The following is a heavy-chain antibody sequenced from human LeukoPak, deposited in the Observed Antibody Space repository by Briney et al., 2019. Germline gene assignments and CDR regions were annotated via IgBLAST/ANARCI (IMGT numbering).Heavy chain of an antibody. Sequence: ASVKVSCKASGYAFTSYAMNWVRQAPGQGLEWMGGIIPIFGTANYAQKFQGRVTITADESTSTAYMELSSLRSEDTAVYYCARDPQNYYGSGSYYRGMDVWGKGTTVTISS. CDR2: IIPIFGTA. D-gene: IGHD3-10*01. CDR1: GYAFTSYA. CDR3: ARDPQNYYGSGSYYRGMDV. V-gene: IGHV1-69*13. J-gene: IGHJ6*03.